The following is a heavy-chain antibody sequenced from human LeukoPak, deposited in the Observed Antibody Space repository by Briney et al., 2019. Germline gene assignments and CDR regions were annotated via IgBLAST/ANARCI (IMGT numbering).Heavy chain of an antibody. CDR2: IKYDGTTK. CDR1: GFIFNNYW. J-gene: IGHJ4*02. Sequence: PGGSLRVSCAASGFIFNNYWMDWVRQTPGKGLECVANIKYDGTTKYYVDSVKGRFTISRDSAKNSLYLQMNSLRAEDTAVYFCSRQLEEWGQGTLVTVSS. CDR3: SRQLEE. D-gene: IGHD1-1*01. V-gene: IGHV3-7*03.